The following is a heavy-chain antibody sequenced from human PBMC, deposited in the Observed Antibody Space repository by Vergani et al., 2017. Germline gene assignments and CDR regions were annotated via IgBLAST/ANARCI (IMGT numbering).Heavy chain of an antibody. Sequence: VQLVQSGAEVKKPGATVKISCKVSGYTFTDYYMHWVRQAPGQGLEWMGRIIPILGIANYAQKFQGRVTITADKSTSTAYMELSSLRSEDTAVYYCARDLGYCSGGSCSYWGQGTLVTVSS. CDR3: ARDLGYCSGGSCSY. V-gene: IGHV1-69*04. D-gene: IGHD2-15*01. J-gene: IGHJ4*02. CDR2: IIPILGIA. CDR1: GYTFTDYY.